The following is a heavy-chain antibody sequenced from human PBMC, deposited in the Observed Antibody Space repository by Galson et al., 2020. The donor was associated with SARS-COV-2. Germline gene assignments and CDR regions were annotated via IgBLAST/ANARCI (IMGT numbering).Heavy chain of an antibody. CDR3: ARGPENLGYCSSTSCYLFDY. V-gene: IGHV4-34*01. CDR1: GGSFSGYY. Sequence: SETLSLTCAVYGGSFSGYYWSWIRQPPGKGLEWIGEINHSGSTTYNPSLKSRVTISVDTSKNQFSLKLSSVTAADTAVYYCARGPENLGYCSSTSCYLFDYWGQGTLVTVSS. D-gene: IGHD2-2*01. J-gene: IGHJ4*02. CDR2: INHSGST.